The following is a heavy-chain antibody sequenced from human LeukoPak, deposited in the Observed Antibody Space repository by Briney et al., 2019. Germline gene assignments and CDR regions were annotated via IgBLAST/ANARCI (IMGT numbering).Heavy chain of an antibody. J-gene: IGHJ3*01. V-gene: IGHV1-2*02. CDR1: GYTFTDHY. Sequence: ASVKVSCKASGYTFTDHYLHWVRQAPGQGLEWLGWIKPDTGGTLYGPKFQGRVTLTRDTSISTASMELGRLTSDDTAVYYCARVGGGAAAVVFDFWGQGTMVTVSS. CDR3: ARVGGGAAAVVFDF. D-gene: IGHD6-13*01. CDR2: IKPDTGGT.